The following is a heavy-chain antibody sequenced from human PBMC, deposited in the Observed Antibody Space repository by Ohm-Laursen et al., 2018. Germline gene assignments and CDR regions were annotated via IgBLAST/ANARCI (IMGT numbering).Heavy chain of an antibody. V-gene: IGHV3-7*01. CDR3: ARPFDYYDSSGYYLEAFDI. CDR1: GFIFSNYW. Sequence: SLRLSCTASGFIFSNYWMTWVRQAPGKGLEWVANIRKDGGETYYVDSVKGRFTISRDNAKNSLYLQMNSLRAEDTAVYYCARPFDYYDSSGYYLEAFDIWGQGTMVTVSS. D-gene: IGHD3-22*01. CDR2: IRKDGGET. J-gene: IGHJ3*02.